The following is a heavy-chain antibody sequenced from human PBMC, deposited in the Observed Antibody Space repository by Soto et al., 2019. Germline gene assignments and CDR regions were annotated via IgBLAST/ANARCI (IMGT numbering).Heavy chain of an antibody. J-gene: IGHJ4*02. CDR2: IFYDGYT. V-gene: IGHV4-39*01. D-gene: IGHD6-13*01. CDR3: ARLQAAVPHY. CDR1: GDSISGSPYF. Sequence: QLQLQESGPGLVMPSETLSLTCTVSGDSISGSPYFWGWFRQPPGKRLEWIGSIFYDGYTLYTPSLRSRVTISVDTSKNQFSLKLASVAAADTATYFCARLQAAVPHYWGQGTLVTVSS.